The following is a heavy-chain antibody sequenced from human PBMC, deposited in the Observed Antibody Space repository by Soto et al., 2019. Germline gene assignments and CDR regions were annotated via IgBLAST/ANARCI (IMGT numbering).Heavy chain of an antibody. CDR2: IYSGGST. J-gene: IGHJ6*02. V-gene: IGHV3-66*01. CDR3: ARDRIPTGMDV. CDR1: GFTVSSNY. Sequence: EVQLVESGGGLVQPGGSLRLSCAASGFTVSSNYMSWVRQAPGKGLEWVSVIYSGGSTYYADYVKGRFTISRDNSKNTLYLQMNSPRAEDTAVYYCARDRIPTGMDVWGQGTTVTVSS.